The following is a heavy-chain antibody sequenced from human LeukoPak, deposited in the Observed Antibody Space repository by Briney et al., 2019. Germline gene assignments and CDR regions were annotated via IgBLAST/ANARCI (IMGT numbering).Heavy chain of an antibody. V-gene: IGHV1-69*13. CDR2: VTPIFGTA. J-gene: IGHJ6*03. CDR1: VCTFNNYG. CDR3: ARDLSPSYSYYMDV. Sequence: ASVTVSLKSSVCTFNNYGITWVRQAPGQGLEGMGGVTPIFGTAMYAQKFQGRVTITADESTATAYMELSSLTSDDTAVYYCARDLSPSYSYYMDVWGKGTTVTVSS.